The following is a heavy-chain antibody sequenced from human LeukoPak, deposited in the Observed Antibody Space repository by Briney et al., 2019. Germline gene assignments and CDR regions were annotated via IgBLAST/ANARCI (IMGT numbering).Heavy chain of an antibody. CDR2: ISAYNGNT. CDR3: ARDRRGYDFWSGYYRSSDY. V-gene: IGHV1-18*01. CDR1: GYTFTSYG. J-gene: IGHJ4*02. D-gene: IGHD3-3*01. Sequence: ASVKVSCKASGYTFTSYGISWVRQAPGQGLEWMGCISAYNGNTNYAQKLQGRVTMTTDTSTSKAYMELRSLRSDDTGVYYCARDRRGYDFWSGYYRSSDYWGQGTLVTISS.